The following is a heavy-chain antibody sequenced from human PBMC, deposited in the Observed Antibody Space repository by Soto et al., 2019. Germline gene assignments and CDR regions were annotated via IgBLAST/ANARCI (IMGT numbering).Heavy chain of an antibody. D-gene: IGHD3-3*01. CDR2: ISSSGGST. CDR1: GFTFSSYA. J-gene: IGHJ6*02. Sequence: GGSLRLSCAASGFTFSSYAMSWVRQAPGKGLEWVSGISSSGGSTYYADSVKGRFTISRDNSKNTLYLQMNSLRAEDTAIYYCAKDCSGYKDCGHYYAMDVWGQGTTVTVSS. CDR3: AKDCSGYKDCGHYYAMDV. V-gene: IGHV3-23*01.